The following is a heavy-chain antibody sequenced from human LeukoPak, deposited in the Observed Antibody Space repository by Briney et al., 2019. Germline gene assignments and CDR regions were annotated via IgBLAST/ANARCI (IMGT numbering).Heavy chain of an antibody. D-gene: IGHD5-18*01. V-gene: IGHV3-23*01. CDR3: ARYSYSHGYFDY. CDR1: GFTFSSHA. Sequence: GGSLRLSCAASGFTFSSHAMSWVRQAPGKGLEWVSVISGSGDSTYYADSVKGRFTISRDNAKNSLSLQMNSLRAEDMAVYYCARYSYSHGYFDYWGQGTLVTVSS. CDR2: ISGSGDST. J-gene: IGHJ4*02.